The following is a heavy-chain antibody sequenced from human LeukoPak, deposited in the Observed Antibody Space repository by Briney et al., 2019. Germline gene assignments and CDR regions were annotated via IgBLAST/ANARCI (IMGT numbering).Heavy chain of an antibody. CDR2: INHSGST. D-gene: IGHD1-14*01. Sequence: SETLSLTCGVDGGSFSGYYWSWIRQPPGKGLEWIGEINHSGSTNYNPPLKSRVTISLDTSKNQFSLKLSSVTAADTAVYYCARGPRNMNSYYYYMDVWGKGTTVTVSS. J-gene: IGHJ6*03. CDR3: ARGPRNMNSYYYYMDV. V-gene: IGHV4-34*01. CDR1: GGSFSGYY.